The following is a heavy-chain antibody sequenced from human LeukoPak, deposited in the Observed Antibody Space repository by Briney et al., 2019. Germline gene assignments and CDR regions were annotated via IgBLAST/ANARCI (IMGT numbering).Heavy chain of an antibody. CDR3: ARQGDGYCQTTNCLFSFDY. V-gene: IGHV4-59*05. Sequence: GSLRLSCAASGFTFSSYWMSWVRQAPGKGLEWIASIYYTGNTYYNPSLESRVTISEDTSKNQFSLKLSSVTAADTAVYYCARQGDGYCQTTNCLFSFDYWGQGTLVTVSS. D-gene: IGHD2-2*03. CDR1: GFTFSSYW. J-gene: IGHJ4*02. CDR2: IYYTGNT.